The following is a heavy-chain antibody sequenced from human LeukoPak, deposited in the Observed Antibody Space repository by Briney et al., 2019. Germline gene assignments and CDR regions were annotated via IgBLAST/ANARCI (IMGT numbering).Heavy chain of an antibody. J-gene: IGHJ4*02. CDR1: GFTFSSYA. CDR2: MSDSGGST. Sequence: GGSLRLSCAASGFTFSSYAMTWVRQAPGKGLEWVSSMSDSGGSTFYADSVKGRFTISRDNSKNTLYLQMSSLRAEDTAVYFCAKDWPRNFGSSWGQGTLVTVSS. D-gene: IGHD1-14*01. V-gene: IGHV3-23*01. CDR3: AKDWPRNFGSS.